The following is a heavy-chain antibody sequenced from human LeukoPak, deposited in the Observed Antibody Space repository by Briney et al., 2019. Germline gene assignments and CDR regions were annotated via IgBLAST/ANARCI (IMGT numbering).Heavy chain of an antibody. J-gene: IGHJ4*02. CDR2: ISVYNGNT. V-gene: IGHV1-18*01. CDR3: ARGYCSSATCRHFDY. Sequence: SVTVSCKASGYAFTHYAISWVRQAPGQGLEWMGWISVYNGNTNYAQKLQGRVTMTADTSTTTSYMELRSLRSDDTAVYYCARGYCSSATCRHFDYWGQGAL. D-gene: IGHD2-2*01. CDR1: GYAFTHYA.